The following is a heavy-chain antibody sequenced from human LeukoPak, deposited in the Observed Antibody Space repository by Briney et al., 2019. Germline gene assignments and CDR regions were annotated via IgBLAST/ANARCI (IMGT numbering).Heavy chain of an antibody. D-gene: IGHD2-15*01. V-gene: IGHV1-8*01. J-gene: IGHJ5*02. CDR2: MNPKSGNT. CDR1: GYTFTDYD. CDR3: ARDQDIVVVVAALRQREMGGFDP. Sequence: ASVKVSCKASGYTFTDYDINWVRQATGQGPEWMGWMNPKSGNTGYAQKFQGRVTMTRNTSISTAYMELSSLRSDDTAVYYCARDQDIVVVVAALRQREMGGFDPWGQGTLVTVSS.